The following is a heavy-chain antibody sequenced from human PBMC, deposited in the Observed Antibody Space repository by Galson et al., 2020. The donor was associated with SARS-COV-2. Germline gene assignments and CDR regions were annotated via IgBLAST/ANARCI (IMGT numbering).Heavy chain of an antibody. J-gene: IGHJ6*02. D-gene: IGHD3-22*01. CDR2: ISWNSGSI. V-gene: IGHV3-9*01. CDR3: ATLGSYDSSGYYDYYGMDV. Sequence: GGSLRLSCAASGFTFDDYAMHWVRQAPGKGLEWVSGISWNSGSIGYADSVKGRFTISRDNAKNSLYLQMNSLRAEDTPLYYCATLGSYDSSGYYDYYGMDVWGQGTTVTVSS. CDR1: GFTFDDYA.